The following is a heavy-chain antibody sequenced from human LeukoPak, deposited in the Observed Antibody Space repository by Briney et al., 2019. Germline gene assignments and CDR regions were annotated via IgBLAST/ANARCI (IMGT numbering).Heavy chain of an antibody. D-gene: IGHD3-9*01. V-gene: IGHV3-30*04. CDR1: GFTFSNYA. CDR2: ISHDVNNK. Sequence: PGGSLRLSCAASGFTFSNYAVHWVRQAPGKGLEWVAVISHDVNNKYYADSVKGRFTISRDNSKNTLYLQVNSLRVEDTAVYYCARDGYDISTGYYAYHFDYWGQGTLVTVSS. J-gene: IGHJ4*02. CDR3: ARDGYDISTGYYAYHFDY.